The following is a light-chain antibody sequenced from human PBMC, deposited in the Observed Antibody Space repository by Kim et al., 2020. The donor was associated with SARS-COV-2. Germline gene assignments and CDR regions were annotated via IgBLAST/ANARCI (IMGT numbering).Light chain of an antibody. Sequence: PSASVGDRVTITCQSRHDITTDLNWYQQSARKAPNLLINHASNLETGVPSRFSGGGFGRHLTLTINSLQPEDIATYYCHQYDNVHNFGQGTKLEI. CDR1: HDITTD. V-gene: IGKV1-33*01. CDR2: HAS. CDR3: HQYDNVHN. J-gene: IGKJ2*01.